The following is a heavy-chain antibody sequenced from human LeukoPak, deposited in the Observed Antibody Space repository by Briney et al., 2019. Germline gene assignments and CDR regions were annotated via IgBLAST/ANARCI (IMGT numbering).Heavy chain of an antibody. V-gene: IGHV3-49*03. CDR2: IRSKAYGGTT. CDR1: GFTFGDYA. Sequence: PGRSLRFSCTASGFTFGDYAMSWFRQAPGKGLEWVGFIRSKAYGGTTEYAASVRCRFTISRHDPKSIAYLQMNSLKPEDTAVYYCTRDRGDYWFDLWGQGTLVTVSS. CDR3: TRDRGDYWFDL. D-gene: IGHD2-21*02. J-gene: IGHJ5*02.